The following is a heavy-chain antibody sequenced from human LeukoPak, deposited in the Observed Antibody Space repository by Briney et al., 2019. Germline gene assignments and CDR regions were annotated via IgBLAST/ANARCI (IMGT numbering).Heavy chain of an antibody. CDR1: GFTFSSYA. V-gene: IGHV2-5*08. CDR3: AHTYYDILTGYVHYFDY. CDR2: IYWNDDK. J-gene: IGHJ4*02. D-gene: IGHD3-9*01. Sequence: LRLSCAASGFTFSSYAMHWVRQAPGKGLEWLALIYWNDDKRYSPSLKSRLTITKDTSKNQVVLTMTNMDPVDTATYYCAHTYYDILTGYVHYFDYWGQGTLVTVSS.